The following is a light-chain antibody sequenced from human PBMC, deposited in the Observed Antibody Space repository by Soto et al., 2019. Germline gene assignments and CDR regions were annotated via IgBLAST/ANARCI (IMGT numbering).Light chain of an antibody. V-gene: IGKV3D-15*01. CDR3: QQYNNWPAWT. J-gene: IGKJ1*01. CDR1: QSVSSS. Sequence: EIVMTQSPATLSVSPGERATLSCRASQSVSSSVAWYQQKPGQAPRLLIYGASSRATGIPDRFSGSGSGTEFTLIISSLQSEDFAVYYCQQYNNWPAWTFGQGTKVDIK. CDR2: GAS.